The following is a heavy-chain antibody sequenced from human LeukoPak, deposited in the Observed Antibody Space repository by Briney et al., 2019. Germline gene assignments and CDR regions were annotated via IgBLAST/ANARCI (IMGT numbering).Heavy chain of an antibody. V-gene: IGHV1-69*04. CDR2: IIPILGIA. CDR1: GGTFSSYA. D-gene: IGHD2-21*02. CDR3: ARAMVAYCGGDCYNLDAFDI. J-gene: IGHJ3*02. Sequence: GASVKVSCMASGGTFSSYAISWVRQAPGQGLEWMGRIIPILGIANYAQKFQGRVTITADKSTSTAYMELSSLRSEDTAVYYCARAMVAYCGGDCYNLDAFDIWGQGTMVTVSS.